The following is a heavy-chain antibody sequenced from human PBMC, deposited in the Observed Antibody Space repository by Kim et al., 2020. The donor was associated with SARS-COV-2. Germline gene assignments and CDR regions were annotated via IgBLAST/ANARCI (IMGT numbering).Heavy chain of an antibody. D-gene: IGHD4-17*01. Sequence: GGSLRLSCAASGFTFSNAWMSWVRQAPGKGLEWVGRIKSKTDGGTTDYAAPVKGRFTISRDDSKNTLYLQMNSLKTEDTSVYYCTTGRGPVTIDYWGQGTLVTVSS. CDR3: TTGRGPVTIDY. CDR1: GFTFSNAW. J-gene: IGHJ4*02. CDR2: IKSKTDGGTT. V-gene: IGHV3-15*01.